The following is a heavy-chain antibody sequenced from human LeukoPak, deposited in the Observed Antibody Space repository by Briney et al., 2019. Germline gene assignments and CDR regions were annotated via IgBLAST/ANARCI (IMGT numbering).Heavy chain of an antibody. Sequence: GASVKVSCKASGGTFSSYAISWVRQAPGQGLEWMGGIIPIFGTANYAQKFQGRVTMTRNTSISTAYMEVSSLRSEDTAVYYCARRYCSSTSCHYFDYWGQGTLVTVSS. J-gene: IGHJ4*02. V-gene: IGHV1-69*05. D-gene: IGHD2-2*01. CDR2: IIPIFGTA. CDR1: GGTFSSYA. CDR3: ARRYCSSTSCHYFDY.